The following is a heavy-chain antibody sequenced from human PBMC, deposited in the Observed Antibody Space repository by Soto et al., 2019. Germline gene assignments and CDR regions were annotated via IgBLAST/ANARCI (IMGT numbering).Heavy chain of an antibody. CDR1: GWSFSGYY. CDR3: ARVGRAMVRGVPLGMDV. V-gene: IGHV4-34*01. D-gene: IGHD3-10*01. Sequence: SETLSLTCAFYGWSFSGYYWSWIRQPPGKGLEWIGEINHSGSTNYNPSLKSRVTISVDTSKNQFSLKLSSVTAADTAVYYCARVGRAMVRGVPLGMDVWGQGTTVTVSS. J-gene: IGHJ6*02. CDR2: INHSGST.